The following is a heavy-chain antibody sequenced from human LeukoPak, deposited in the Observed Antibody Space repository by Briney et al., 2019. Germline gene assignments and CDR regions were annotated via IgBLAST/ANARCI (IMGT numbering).Heavy chain of an antibody. J-gene: IGHJ4*02. V-gene: IGHV1-69*13. CDR1: GGTFSSYA. Sequence: SVKVSCKASGGTFSSYAISWVRQAPGQGLEWMGGIIPIFGTANYAQKFQGRVTITADESTSTAYMELSGLRSEDTAVYYCARNPGYSSGWYDWGQGTLVTVSS. D-gene: IGHD6-19*01. CDR2: IIPIFGTA. CDR3: ARNPGYSSGWYD.